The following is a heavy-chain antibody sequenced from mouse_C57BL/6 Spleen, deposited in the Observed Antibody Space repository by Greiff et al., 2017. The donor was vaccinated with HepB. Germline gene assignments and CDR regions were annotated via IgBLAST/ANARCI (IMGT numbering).Heavy chain of an antibody. J-gene: IGHJ4*01. CDR3: VTGSSGYYAMDY. Sequence: EVMLVESGGGLVQPKGSLKLSCAASGFSFNTYAMNWVRQAPGKGLEWVARIRSKSNNYATYYADSVKDRFTISRDDSESMLYLQMNNLKTEDTAMYYCVTGSSGYYAMDYWGQGTSVTVSS. D-gene: IGHD1-1*01. CDR2: IRSKSNNYAT. CDR1: GFSFNTYA. V-gene: IGHV10-1*01.